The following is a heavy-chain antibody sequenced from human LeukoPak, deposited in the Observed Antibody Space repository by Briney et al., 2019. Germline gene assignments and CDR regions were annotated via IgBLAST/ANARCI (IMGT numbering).Heavy chain of an antibody. J-gene: IGHJ4*02. Sequence: GGSLRLSCAASGFTFSSYSMNWVRQAPGKGLEWVSSISSSSYIYYADSVKGRFTISRDNAKNSLYLQMNSLRAEDTAVYYCARDQAYYDSSVIGYWGQGTLVTVSS. V-gene: IGHV3-21*01. CDR1: GFTFSSYS. CDR2: ISSSSYI. CDR3: ARDQAYYDSSVIGY. D-gene: IGHD3-22*01.